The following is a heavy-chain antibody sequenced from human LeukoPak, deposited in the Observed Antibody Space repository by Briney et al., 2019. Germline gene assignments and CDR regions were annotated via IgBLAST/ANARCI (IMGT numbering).Heavy chain of an antibody. Sequence: PGGSLRLSCAASGFTFSSYSMNWVRQAPGKGLEWVSSISSSSSYIYCADSVKGRFTISRDNAKNSLYLQMNSLRAEDTAVYYCARGLGYCSSTSCYPDAFDIWGQGTMVTVSS. CDR2: ISSSSSYI. CDR3: ARGLGYCSSTSCYPDAFDI. CDR1: GFTFSSYS. D-gene: IGHD2-2*01. J-gene: IGHJ3*02. V-gene: IGHV3-21*01.